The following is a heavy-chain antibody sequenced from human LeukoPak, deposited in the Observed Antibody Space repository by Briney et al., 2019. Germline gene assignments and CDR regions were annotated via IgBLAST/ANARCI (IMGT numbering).Heavy chain of an antibody. J-gene: IGHJ4*02. V-gene: IGHV4-39*07. CDR2: IDYSRTT. D-gene: IGHD2-8*01. CDR1: GDSVTNNKYF. Sequence: PSETLSLTCTVSGDSVTNNKYFWGWIRQPPGKGLEHIGSIDYSRTTYYNPSLKSRVTISLGTSKNQFSLRLSSVTAADTAVYYCAGLGVMVLVYQFEFWGPGMPVTVSS. CDR3: AGLGVMVLVYQFEF.